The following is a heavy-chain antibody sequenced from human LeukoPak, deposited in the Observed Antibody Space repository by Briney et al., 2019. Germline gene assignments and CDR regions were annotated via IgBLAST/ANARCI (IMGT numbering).Heavy chain of an antibody. J-gene: IGHJ6*02. CDR1: SGSIRDKYY. Sequence: RPSETLSLTCSVSSGSIRDKYYWGWIRHPPGKGLEWIASQYYGWHTYYTPSLESRVTISLDASRNQFSLQLRSVTAADTAVYYCARHWGHNYCYGLGVWGQGTSVIVAS. CDR2: QYYGWHT. CDR3: ARHWGHNYCYGLGV. V-gene: IGHV4-39*01. D-gene: IGHD3-16*01.